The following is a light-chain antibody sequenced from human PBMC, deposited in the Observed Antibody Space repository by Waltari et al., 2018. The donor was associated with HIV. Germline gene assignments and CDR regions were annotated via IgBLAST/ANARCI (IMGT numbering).Light chain of an antibody. CDR1: SSNIGAGYD. Sequence: QSVLTQPPSVSGAPGQRVTISCTGSSSNIGAGYDVHWYQQLPGTAPKLLIYGNSNRASGVPDRFSGSKSGPSASLAITELQAEDEADYYCQSYDSSLSGVVFGGGTRLTVL. CDR3: QSYDSSLSGVV. CDR2: GNS. V-gene: IGLV1-40*01. J-gene: IGLJ2*01.